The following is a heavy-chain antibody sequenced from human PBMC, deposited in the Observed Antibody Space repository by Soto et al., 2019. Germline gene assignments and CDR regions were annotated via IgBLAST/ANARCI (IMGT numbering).Heavy chain of an antibody. V-gene: IGHV3-74*01. J-gene: IGHJ6*04. Sequence: PGGSLRLSCAASGFTFTNYWIHWVRQAPGQGLVWVSRINSDGSGIRYADSVKGRFTISRDNAKNTVDLQMNSLRAEDTAVFHCAREGFTMLGGSGIDVGVDGTTVAVYS. CDR3: AREGFTMLGGSGIDV. CDR2: INSDGSGI. D-gene: IGHD3-10*02. CDR1: GFTFTNYW.